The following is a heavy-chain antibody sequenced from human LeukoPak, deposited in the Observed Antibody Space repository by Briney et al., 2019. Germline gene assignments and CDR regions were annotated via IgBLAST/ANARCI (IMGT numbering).Heavy chain of an antibody. CDR1: GGSISTYY. CDR3: ARVGQGCFDL. Sequence: PSETLSLTCTVSGGSISTYYWSWIRQPPGKGLEWLGYIDYSESTNYSPSLKSRVTISVDTSKNQFSLRLSSVTAADTAAYYCARVGQGCFDLWGRGTLVTVSS. CDR2: IDYSEST. J-gene: IGHJ2*01. V-gene: IGHV4-59*01.